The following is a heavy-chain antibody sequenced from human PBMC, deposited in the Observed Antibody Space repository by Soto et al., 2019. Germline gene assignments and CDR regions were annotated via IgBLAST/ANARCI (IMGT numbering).Heavy chain of an antibody. J-gene: IGHJ4*02. V-gene: IGHV4-39*01. CDR3: ARSLSVAMDF. D-gene: IGHD5-12*01. CDR1: GGSISSSSYH. CDR2: IYYSGTT. Sequence: TSETLSLTCTVSGGSISSSSYHWGWIRQPPGKGLEWIGSIYYSGTTYYNPSLKSRVTISVDTSKNQFSLKLSSVTAADTAVYYCARSLSVAMDFWGQGPLVTVSS.